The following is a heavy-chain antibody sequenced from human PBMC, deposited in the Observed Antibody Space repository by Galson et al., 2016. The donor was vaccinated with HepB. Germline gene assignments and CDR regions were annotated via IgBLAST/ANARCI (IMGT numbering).Heavy chain of an antibody. J-gene: IGHJ6*02. CDR3: VRRRDILTGYRSYYYVMVV. CDR2: IYPGDSDT. Sequence: QSGAEVKKPGESLKISCKGSGYRFSSYYIGWVRQMPGKGLEWMGIIYPGDSDTRYSPSFQGQVTISADKSINTAYLQWSSLKASDTAIYYCVRRRDILTGYRSYYYVMVVWGQGTTVTVSS. D-gene: IGHD3-9*01. CDR1: GYRFSSYY. V-gene: IGHV5-51*01.